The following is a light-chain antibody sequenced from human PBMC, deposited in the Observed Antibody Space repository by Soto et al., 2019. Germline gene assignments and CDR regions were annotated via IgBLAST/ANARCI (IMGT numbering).Light chain of an antibody. Sequence: EIVMTQSPATLSVSPGERATLSCRASQSVSSKLARYQQKPGQAPRLLIYGASTRATGIPARFSGSGSGTEFSLTLSSLQSEDFAVYYCQQYNKWPPSFTFGPGPKVDI. CDR3: QQYNKWPPSFT. CDR2: GAS. CDR1: QSVSSK. V-gene: IGKV3-15*01. J-gene: IGKJ3*01.